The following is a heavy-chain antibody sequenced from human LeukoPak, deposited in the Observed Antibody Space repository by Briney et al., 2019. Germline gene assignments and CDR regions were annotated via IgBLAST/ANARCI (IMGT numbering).Heavy chain of an antibody. D-gene: IGHD2-15*01. V-gene: IGHV4-59*08. Sequence: SETLSLTCTVSGGSISSYYWSWIRQPPGKGLEWIGYIYYSGSTNYNPSLKSRVTISVDTSKNQFSLKLSSVTAADTAVYYCAGCLGHGAFDIWGQGTMVTVSS. CDR3: AGCLGHGAFDI. J-gene: IGHJ3*02. CDR1: GGSISSYY. CDR2: IYYSGST.